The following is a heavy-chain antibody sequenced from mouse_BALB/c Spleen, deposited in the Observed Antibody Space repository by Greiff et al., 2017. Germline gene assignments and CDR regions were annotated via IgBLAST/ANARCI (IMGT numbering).Heavy chain of an antibody. V-gene: IGHV1-15*01. CDR1: GYTFTDYE. CDR2: IDPETGGT. CDR3: TRGGIWLRRDYYYAMDY. J-gene: IGHJ4*01. D-gene: IGHD2-2*01. Sequence: QVQLKQSGAELVRPGASVTLSCKASGYTFTDYEMHWVKQTPVHGLEWIGAIDPETGGTAYNQKFKGKATLTADKSSSTAYMELRSLTSEDSAVYYCTRGGIWLRRDYYYAMDYWGQGTSVTVSS.